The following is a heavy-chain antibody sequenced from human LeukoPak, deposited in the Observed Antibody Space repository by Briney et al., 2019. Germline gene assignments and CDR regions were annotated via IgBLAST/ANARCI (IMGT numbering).Heavy chain of an antibody. CDR1: GYSFTSYW. CDR3: ARFARPGKNSRGFDY. J-gene: IGHJ4*02. D-gene: IGHD4-23*01. CDR2: IYPGDSDT. V-gene: IGHV5-51*01. Sequence: GESQKISRKGSGYSFTSYWIGWVRQMPGKGLEWMGIIYPGDSDTRYSPSFQGQVTISVDKSINTAYLQWSSLEASDTAMYYCARFARPGKNSRGFDYWGQGTLVTVSS.